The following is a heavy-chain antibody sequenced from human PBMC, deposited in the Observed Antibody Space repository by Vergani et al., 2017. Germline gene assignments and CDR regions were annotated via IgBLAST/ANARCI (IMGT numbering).Heavy chain of an antibody. CDR1: GDSINSSTYY. Sequence: QLQLQESGPGLVKPSETLSLTCTVSGDSINSSTYYWGWIRQPPGKGPEWIGYVNNDGSTNYNPSLGSRVSISLDTSKSQFSLKLTSVTAADTAVYYCARENDIFNGYYSHYFDHWGQGTLVTVSS. D-gene: IGHD3-9*01. J-gene: IGHJ4*02. V-gene: IGHV4-61*05. CDR2: VNNDGST. CDR3: ARENDIFNGYYSHYFDH.